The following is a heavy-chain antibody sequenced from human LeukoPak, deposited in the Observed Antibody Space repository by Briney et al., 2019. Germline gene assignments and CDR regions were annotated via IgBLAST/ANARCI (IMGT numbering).Heavy chain of an antibody. D-gene: IGHD7-27*01. CDR2: INPNSGGT. Sequence: PSVEVLCEACGYTFSSYYMHWVRQAPGQGLEWMGWINPNSGGTNYAQKFQGRVTMTSATSISTAYMELSRLRSDATAVYYCARALGTPDYWGQGTLVTVSS. CDR1: GYTFSSYY. V-gene: IGHV1-2*02. J-gene: IGHJ4*02. CDR3: ARALGTPDY.